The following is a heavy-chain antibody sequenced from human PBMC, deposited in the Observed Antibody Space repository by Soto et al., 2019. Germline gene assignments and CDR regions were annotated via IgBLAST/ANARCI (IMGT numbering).Heavy chain of an antibody. D-gene: IGHD3-10*01. CDR2: ISSSSSYI. Sequence: EVQLVESGGGLVKPGGSLRLSCAASGFTFSSYSMNWVRQAPGKGLEWVSSISSSSSYIYYADSVKGRFTISRDNAKNSLYLQMNSLRAEDTAVYYCARDKFGESRYYYYGMDVWGQGTTVTVS. CDR3: ARDKFGESRYYYYGMDV. CDR1: GFTFSSYS. J-gene: IGHJ6*02. V-gene: IGHV3-21*01.